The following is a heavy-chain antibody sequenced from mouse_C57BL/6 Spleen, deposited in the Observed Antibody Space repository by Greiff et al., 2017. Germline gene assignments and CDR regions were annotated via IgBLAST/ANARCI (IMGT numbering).Heavy chain of an antibody. CDR3: TRDYSDAMDY. D-gene: IGHD2-12*01. CDR1: GYTFTDYE. Sequence: QVQLKESGAELVRPGASVTLSCKASGYTFTDYEMRWVKQTPVHGLEWIGAIDPETGGTAYNQKVKGKAILTADKSSSTAYMELRSLTSEDSAVYYCTRDYSDAMDYWGQGTSVTVSS. V-gene: IGHV1-15*01. CDR2: IDPETGGT. J-gene: IGHJ4*01.